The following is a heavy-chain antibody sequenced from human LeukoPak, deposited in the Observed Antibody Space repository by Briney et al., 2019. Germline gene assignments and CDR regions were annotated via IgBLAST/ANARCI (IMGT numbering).Heavy chain of an antibody. Sequence: GRSLRLSCAASGFTFSSYGMHWVRQAPGKGLEWVAVISYDGSNKYYADSVKGRFTISRDNSKNTLYLQMNSLRAEDTAVYYCASYDSSGCNAFDIWGQGTMVTVSS. D-gene: IGHD3-22*01. CDR3: ASYDSSGCNAFDI. V-gene: IGHV3-30*03. CDR2: ISYDGSNK. CDR1: GFTFSSYG. J-gene: IGHJ3*02.